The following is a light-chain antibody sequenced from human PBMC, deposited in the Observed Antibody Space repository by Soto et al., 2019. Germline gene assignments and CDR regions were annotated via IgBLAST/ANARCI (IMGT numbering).Light chain of an antibody. CDR2: GAS. CDR3: QQYNNWPPIT. CDR1: QSVSSN. J-gene: IGKJ5*01. V-gene: IGKV3-15*01. Sequence: EIVVTQSRATLSVSPGERSTLSCMAIQSVSSNLAWYQQKPCQAPRLLIYGASTRATGIPARFSGSGSGTEFTLTISSLQYDDFAAYYCQQYNNWPPITFGQGTRLEIK.